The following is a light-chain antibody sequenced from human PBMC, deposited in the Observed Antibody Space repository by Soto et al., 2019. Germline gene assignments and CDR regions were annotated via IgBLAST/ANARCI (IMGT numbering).Light chain of an antibody. CDR3: SSFTSSSTVL. V-gene: IGLV2-14*01. J-gene: IGLJ2*01. CDR2: EVT. Sequence: QSVLTQPASVSGSLGQSITISCTGTSSDVGGYNYVSWYQHHPGKDPKVVIFEVTKRPSVVSSRFSGSKSGNTASLTVSGLQAEDEGDYYCSSFTSSSTVLFGGGTKLTVL. CDR1: SSDVGGYNY.